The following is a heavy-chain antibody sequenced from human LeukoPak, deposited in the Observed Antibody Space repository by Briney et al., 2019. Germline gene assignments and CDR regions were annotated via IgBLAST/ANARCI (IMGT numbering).Heavy chain of an antibody. J-gene: IGHJ4*02. CDR3: AGQGSGNYLSPVNY. CDR1: VGSISSSSYY. Sequence: SETLSLTCTVSVGSISSSSYYWGWIRQPPGKGLEWIGTIYYSGSTYYNPSLKSRVTISVDTSKNQFSLKLSSVTAADTAVYYCAGQGSGNYLSPVNYWGQGTLVTVSS. CDR2: IYYSGST. V-gene: IGHV4-39*01. D-gene: IGHD1-26*01.